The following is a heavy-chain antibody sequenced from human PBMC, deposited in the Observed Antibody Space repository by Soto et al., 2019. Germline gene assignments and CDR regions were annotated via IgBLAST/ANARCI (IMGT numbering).Heavy chain of an antibody. J-gene: IGHJ4*02. CDR1: GVSISSYY. V-gene: IGHV4-59*13. D-gene: IGHD6-19*01. Sequence: QVQLQEWGPGLVKPSETLSLTCSVSGVSISSYYWSWIRQPPGKGLEWIGSIYYTGSTNYNPSLHSRGTISVPTSKNQFSLKMNSVTAADTAMYSCAPSSGWYYFAYWGQGTLVTVSS. CDR3: APSSGWYYFAY. CDR2: IYYTGST.